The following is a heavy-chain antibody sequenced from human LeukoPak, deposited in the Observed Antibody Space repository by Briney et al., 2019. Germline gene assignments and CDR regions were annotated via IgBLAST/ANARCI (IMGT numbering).Heavy chain of an antibody. Sequence: ASVKVSCKASGYTFTSYYMHWVRQAPGQGLEWMGIINPSGGSTSYAQKFQGRVTMTRDTSTSTVYMELSRLRSDDTAVYYCARESPPQWSGVVGDYFDYWGQGTLVTVSS. CDR2: INPSGGST. D-gene: IGHD3-3*01. V-gene: IGHV1-46*01. CDR3: ARESPPQWSGVVGDYFDY. CDR1: GYTFTSYY. J-gene: IGHJ4*02.